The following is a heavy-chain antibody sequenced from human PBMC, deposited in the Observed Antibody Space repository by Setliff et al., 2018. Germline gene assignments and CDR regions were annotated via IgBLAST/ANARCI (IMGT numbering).Heavy chain of an antibody. V-gene: IGHV1-69*13. CDR1: GGSFSNYA. Sequence: GASVKVSCKASGGSFSNYAIIWVRQAPGQGPEWMGGIIPIYGSTNNAEKFQGRVTFSADESMSTVYMELSSLTSADTAVYYCAGGQPLVRKYYYYMDVWGEGTTVTVSS. CDR3: AGGQPLVRKYYYYMDV. D-gene: IGHD6-13*01. J-gene: IGHJ6*03. CDR2: IIPIYGST.